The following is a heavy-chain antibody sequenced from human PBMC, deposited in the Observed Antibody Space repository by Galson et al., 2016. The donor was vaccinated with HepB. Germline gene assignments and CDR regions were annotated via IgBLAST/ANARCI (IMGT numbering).Heavy chain of an antibody. CDR1: GFTLSRFY. D-gene: IGHD1-20*01. J-gene: IGHJ3*02. Sequence: SLRLSCAASGFTLSRFYMSWVRQAPGKGLEWVANINQDGSEKFYLDSVKGRFTISRVNAKNSPYLQMNSLRAEDRAVYYCAKWNFAFDMWGQGTMVTVSS. CDR2: INQDGSEK. V-gene: IGHV3-7*01. CDR3: AKWNFAFDM.